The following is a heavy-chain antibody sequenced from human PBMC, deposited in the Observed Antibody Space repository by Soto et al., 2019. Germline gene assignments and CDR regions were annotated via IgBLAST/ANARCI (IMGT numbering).Heavy chain of an antibody. D-gene: IGHD6-13*01. CDR1: GFNFSSYA. V-gene: IGHV3-30*04. J-gene: IGHJ4*02. CDR3: AREGQPAAGTTPHN. CDR2: ISYDGRKK. Sequence: SLRLSCAASGFNFSSYAMHWVRQAPGKGLEWVAVISYDGRKKYYADSLKGRFTISRDNSQNTLYVEMTRLSAEDTAVYYCAREGQPAAGTTPHNWGQGTLVTVSS.